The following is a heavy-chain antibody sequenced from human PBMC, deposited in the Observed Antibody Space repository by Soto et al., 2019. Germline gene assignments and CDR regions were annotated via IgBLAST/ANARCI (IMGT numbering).Heavy chain of an antibody. Sequence: WGSLRLSCAASGFTVSDNYISWVRQSPWKGLEWVSVIYRGGSTYYANSVTGRFTISRDTSLHLQMNSLKTEDTAIYYCARGWQSAFDIWG. CDR1: GFTVSDNY. V-gene: IGHV3-53*01. CDR3: ARGWQSAFDI. J-gene: IGHJ3*02. D-gene: IGHD6-13*01. CDR2: IYRGGST.